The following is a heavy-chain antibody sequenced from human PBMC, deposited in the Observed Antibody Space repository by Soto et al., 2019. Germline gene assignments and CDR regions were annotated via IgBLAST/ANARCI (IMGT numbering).Heavy chain of an antibody. D-gene: IGHD3-3*01. J-gene: IGHJ4*02. CDR3: AGPKRRFLEWLLYANFDY. Sequence: ETLSLTCAVYGGSFSGYYWSWIRQPPGKGLEWIGEINHSGSTNYNPSLKSRVTISVDTSKNQFSLKLSSVTAADTAVYYCAGPKRRFLEWLLYANFDYWGQGTLVTVSS. CDR2: INHSGST. V-gene: IGHV4-34*01. CDR1: GGSFSGYY.